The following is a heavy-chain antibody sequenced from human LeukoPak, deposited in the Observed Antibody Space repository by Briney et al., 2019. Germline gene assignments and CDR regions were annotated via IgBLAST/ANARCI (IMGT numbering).Heavy chain of an antibody. Sequence: ASVKVSCKASGYTFTGYYMHWVRQAPGQGLEWMGWINPNSGGTNYAQKFQGRVTMTRDTSISTAYMELSRLRSDDTAVYYCARDESLRAAAAGTGAFDIWGQGTMVTVSS. CDR3: ARDESLRAAAAGTGAFDI. J-gene: IGHJ3*02. V-gene: IGHV1-2*02. D-gene: IGHD6-13*01. CDR2: INPNSGGT. CDR1: GYTFTGYY.